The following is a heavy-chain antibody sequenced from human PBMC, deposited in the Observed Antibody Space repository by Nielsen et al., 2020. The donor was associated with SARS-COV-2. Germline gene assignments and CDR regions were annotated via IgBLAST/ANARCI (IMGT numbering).Heavy chain of an antibody. CDR2: ISSSSSYI. D-gene: IGHD6-19*01. V-gene: IGHV3-21*04. Sequence: GESLKISCAASGFTFSSYSMNWVRQAPGKGLEWVSSISSSSSYIYYADSVKGRFTISRDNAKNSLYLQMNSLRAEDTALYYCAKVPRAGTAPAYFDYWGQGTLVTVSS. J-gene: IGHJ4*02. CDR1: GFTFSSYS. CDR3: AKVPRAGTAPAYFDY.